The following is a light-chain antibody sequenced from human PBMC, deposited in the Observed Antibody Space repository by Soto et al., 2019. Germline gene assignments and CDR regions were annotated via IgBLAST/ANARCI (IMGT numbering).Light chain of an antibody. CDR3: ATWDDSLKRVV. Sequence: QAVVTQPPSASGTPGQRVTISCSGSSSNIGSETVNWYQHLPGTAPKLLIYLNNQRPSGVPDRFSGSKSDTSASLAISGLQSEDEADYDCATWDDSLKRVVFGGGTKVTVL. V-gene: IGLV1-44*01. CDR2: LNN. J-gene: IGLJ2*01. CDR1: SSNIGSET.